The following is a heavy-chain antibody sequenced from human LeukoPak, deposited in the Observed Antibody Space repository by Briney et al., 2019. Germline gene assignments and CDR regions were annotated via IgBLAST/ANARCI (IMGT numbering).Heavy chain of an antibody. D-gene: IGHD5-24*01. CDR1: GFSFRRHW. CDR2: IKPDGSDK. Sequence: GGSLRLSCVGSGFSFRRHWVNWVRQSPGKGLEGVANIKPDGSDKYYVDSARGRFTVSRDNAKNSAFLQMNSLRAEDTAIYYCATISAQTFDIWGQGTLVSVSS. J-gene: IGHJ3*02. V-gene: IGHV3-7*01. CDR3: ATISAQTFDI.